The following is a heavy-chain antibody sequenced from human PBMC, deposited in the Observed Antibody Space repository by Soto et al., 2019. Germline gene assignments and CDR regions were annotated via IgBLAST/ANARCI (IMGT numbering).Heavy chain of an antibody. Sequence: GGSLRLSCAASGFTFSSYARNWVRQAPGKGLEWVALISNDGNSKYYADSVKGRFTISRDNSNDTLYLQMNSLRPEDTAMYYCARSYYDFLTGYPYWGQGTLVTVSS. CDR3: ARSYYDFLTGYPY. V-gene: IGHV3-30-3*01. D-gene: IGHD3-9*01. J-gene: IGHJ4*02. CDR1: GFTFSSYA. CDR2: ISNDGNSK.